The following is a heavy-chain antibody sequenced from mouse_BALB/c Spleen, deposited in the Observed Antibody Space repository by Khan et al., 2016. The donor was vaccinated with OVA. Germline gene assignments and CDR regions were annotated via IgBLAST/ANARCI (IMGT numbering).Heavy chain of an antibody. V-gene: IGHV2-6*02. D-gene: IGHD1-2*01. Sequence: VELVESGPGLVAPSQSLSITCTVSGFSLTSYCVHWVRQPPGKGLEWLVVIWSDGKTTYNSTLNSRLSISKDNSKSQVFLKMNSLQTDDTAMYDRARNTRRSTAVMDYWGQGTSVTVSS. CDR2: IWSDGKT. CDR1: GFSLTSYC. J-gene: IGHJ4*01. CDR3: ARNTRRSTAVMDY.